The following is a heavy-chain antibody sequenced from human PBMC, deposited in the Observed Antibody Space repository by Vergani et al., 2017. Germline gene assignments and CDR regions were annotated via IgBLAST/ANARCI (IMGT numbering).Heavy chain of an antibody. D-gene: IGHD2-15*01. V-gene: IGHV1-18*04. CDR3: ARDEGAHCSGGSCYYFDY. Sequence: QVQLVQSGAEVKKPGASVKVSCKASGYTFTSYGISWVRQAPGQGLEWMGWISAYNGNTNYAQKLQGRVTMTTDTSTSTAYMELRSLRSDDTAVYYCARDEGAHCSGGSCYYFDYWGQGTLVTVSS. J-gene: IGHJ4*02. CDR1: GYTFTSYG. CDR2: ISAYNGNT.